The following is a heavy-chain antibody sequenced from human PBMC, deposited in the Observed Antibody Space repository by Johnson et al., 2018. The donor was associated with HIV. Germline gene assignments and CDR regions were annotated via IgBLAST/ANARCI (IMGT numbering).Heavy chain of an antibody. V-gene: IGHV3-30-3*01. CDR3: ASLTWVARSSRFYAFDI. J-gene: IGHJ3*02. D-gene: IGHD6-13*01. CDR1: GFTFSSYA. Sequence: QMQLVESGGGVVQPGRSLRLSCAASGFTFSSYAMHWVRQAPGKGLEWVAVISYDGSNKYYADSVKGRFTISRDNSKNTLYLQMNSLRAEDTAVYYCASLTWVARSSRFYAFDIWGQGTMVTVSS. CDR2: ISYDGSNK.